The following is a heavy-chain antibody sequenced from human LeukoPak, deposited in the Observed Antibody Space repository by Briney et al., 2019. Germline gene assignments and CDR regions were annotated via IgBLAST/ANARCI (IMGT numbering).Heavy chain of an antibody. CDR2: ISYDGRNK. CDR3: AKPRDIDSWAFDV. CDR1: GFTLKNHD. J-gene: IGHJ3*01. V-gene: IGHV3-30*18. Sequence: GESLKIPCAASGFTLKNHDMHWVRPAPGKGLEWEAGISYDGRNKYYADSVKGRFTISRDNSKNTLNLQMNSLRTEDTAVYYCAKPRDIDSWAFDVWGQGTMVTVS. D-gene: IGHD2-15*01.